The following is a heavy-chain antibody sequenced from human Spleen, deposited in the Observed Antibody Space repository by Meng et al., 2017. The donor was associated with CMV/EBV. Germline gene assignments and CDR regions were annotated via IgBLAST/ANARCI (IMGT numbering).Heavy chain of an antibody. J-gene: IGHJ6*02. CDR1: GGSISSSSYY. V-gene: IGHV4-39*07. Sequence: GSLRLSCTVSGGSISSSSYYWGWIRQPPGKGLEWIGSIYYSGSTYYNPSLKSRVTISVDKSKNQFSLKLSSVTAADTAVYYCARVLDRYYYYGMDVWGQGTTVTVSS. CDR2: IYYSGST. CDR3: ARVLDRYYYYGMDV.